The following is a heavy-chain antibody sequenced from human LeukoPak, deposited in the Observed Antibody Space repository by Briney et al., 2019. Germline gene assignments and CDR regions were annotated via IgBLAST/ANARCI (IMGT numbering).Heavy chain of an antibody. Sequence: ASVTVSLKASGYTFTSHGISWVRQAPAQGLEGMGWISAYNGNTNYAQKLQGRVTMTTDTSTSTAYMELRSLRSDDTAVYYCARDSHYYGSGRYYRPYYYGMDVWGQGTTVTVSS. J-gene: IGHJ6*02. CDR1: GYTFTSHG. V-gene: IGHV1-18*01. CDR2: ISAYNGNT. CDR3: ARDSHYYGSGRYYRPYYYGMDV. D-gene: IGHD3-10*01.